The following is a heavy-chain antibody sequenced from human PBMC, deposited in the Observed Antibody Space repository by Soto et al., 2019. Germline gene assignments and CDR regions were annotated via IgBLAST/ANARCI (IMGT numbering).Heavy chain of an antibody. Sequence: EVQLVESGGGLVQPGGSLRLSCAASGFTFRTYWLSWVRQVPGKGLEWVANINLDGSEKNYVDSVKGRFTISRDNARNSLYLQMRSLRAEDTALYYCPRDGSTSWYSYDYHGMDVWGQGTTVTVSS. D-gene: IGHD5-18*01. J-gene: IGHJ6*02. CDR2: INLDGSEK. V-gene: IGHV3-7*05. CDR3: PRDGSTSWYSYDYHGMDV. CDR1: GFTFRTYW.